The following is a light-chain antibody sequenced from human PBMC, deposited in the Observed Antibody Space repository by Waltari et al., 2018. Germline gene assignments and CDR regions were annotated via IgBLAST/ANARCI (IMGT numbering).Light chain of an antibody. CDR2: SAS. CDR1: QSVSSSY. V-gene: IGKV3-20*01. Sequence: EIVLTQSPGTLSLSPGERATLSCRASQSVSSSYLAWYQQKPGQAPRLLIYSASSRATGIPDRVSGSGSGTDFTLTISRLEPEDFAVYYCQQYGSSRTFGQGTKLEIK. J-gene: IGKJ2*02. CDR3: QQYGSSRT.